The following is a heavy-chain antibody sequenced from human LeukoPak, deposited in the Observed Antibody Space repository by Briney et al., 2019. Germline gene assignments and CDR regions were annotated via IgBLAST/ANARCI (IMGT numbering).Heavy chain of an antibody. D-gene: IGHD3-3*01. CDR3: ARGFRRIFGVVIGYYFDY. Sequence: ASVKVSCKASGYTFTSYDINWVRQATGQALEWMGWMDPNSGNTGYAQKFQARVTITRNTSIRTAYMQLSSLRAEDTAVYYCARGFRRIFGVVIGYYFDYWGQGTLVTVSS. CDR2: MDPNSGNT. CDR1: GYTFTSYD. V-gene: IGHV1-8*03. J-gene: IGHJ4*02.